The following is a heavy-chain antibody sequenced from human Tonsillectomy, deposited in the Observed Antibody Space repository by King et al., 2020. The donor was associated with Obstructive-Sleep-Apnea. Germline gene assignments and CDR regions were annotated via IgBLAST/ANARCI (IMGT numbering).Heavy chain of an antibody. D-gene: IGHD6-13*01. CDR1: GFTFSSYW. CDR3: ARESSSSWYCIDY. CDR2: INSDGSST. Sequence: VQLVESGGGLVQPGGSLRLSCAASGFTFSSYWMHWVRQAPGKGLVWVSRINSDGSSTSYADSVKGRFTISRDNAKNTLYLHMNRLRAEDTAVYYCARESSSSWYCIDYWGQGTLVTVSS. V-gene: IGHV3-74*01. J-gene: IGHJ4*02.